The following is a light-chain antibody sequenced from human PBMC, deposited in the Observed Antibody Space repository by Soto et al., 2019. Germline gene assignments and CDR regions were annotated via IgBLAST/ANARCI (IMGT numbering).Light chain of an antibody. CDR1: QSVLYSSSNKNY. J-gene: IGKJ1*01. Sequence: DIVMTQSPDSLAVSLGERATINCRSSQSVLYSSSNKNYLAWYQQKPGQPPKLLIYWASTRESGVPDRFSGSGSGTDFTLTISSLQAEDVAVYECQQYCSSPWTFGQGTKVEIK. V-gene: IGKV4-1*01. CDR3: QQYCSSPWT. CDR2: WAS.